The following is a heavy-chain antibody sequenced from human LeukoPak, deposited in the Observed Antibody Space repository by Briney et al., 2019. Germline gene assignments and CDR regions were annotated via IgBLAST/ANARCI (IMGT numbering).Heavy chain of an antibody. J-gene: IGHJ4*02. Sequence: PGGSLRLSCAASGFTFSSYAMSWVRQAPGKGLEWVSAISGSGGSTYYADPVKGRFTISRDNSKNTLYLQMNSLRAEDTAVYYCANYLRPVVTPVDYWGQGTLVTVSS. CDR3: ANYLRPVVTPVDY. CDR1: GFTFSSYA. V-gene: IGHV3-23*01. CDR2: ISGSGGST. D-gene: IGHD2-21*02.